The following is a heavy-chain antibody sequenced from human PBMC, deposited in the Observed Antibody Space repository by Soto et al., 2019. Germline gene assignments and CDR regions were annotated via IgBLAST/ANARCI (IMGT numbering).Heavy chain of an antibody. CDR3: ARGSDDYVWGSYRSYYYYGMDV. CDR1: GGTFSSYA. J-gene: IGHJ6*02. V-gene: IGHV1-69*13. D-gene: IGHD3-16*02. CDR2: IIPIFGTA. Sequence: SVKVSCEASGGTFSSYAISWVRQAPGQGLEWMGGIIPIFGTANYAQKFQGRVTITADESTSTAYMELSSLRSEDTAVYYCARGSDDYVWGSYRSYYYYGMDVWGQGTTVTVSS.